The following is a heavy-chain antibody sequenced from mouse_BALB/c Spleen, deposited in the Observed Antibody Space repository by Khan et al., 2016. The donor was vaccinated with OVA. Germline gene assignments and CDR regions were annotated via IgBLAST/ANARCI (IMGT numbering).Heavy chain of an antibody. CDR2: IAPANGNT. Sequence: VQLMQSGAELVKPGASVRLSCTASGFNIKDTYIHWVKQRPEQGLEWIGRIAPANGNTKYDPKFQDKATITSDTSTNTSYLQHRSLTSEDTAVYYWAHPSYDTRFFEVGGAGTMVTVSS. D-gene: IGHD2-3*01. CDR3: AHPSYDTRFFEV. V-gene: IGHV14-3*02. CDR1: GFNIKDTY. J-gene: IGHJ1*01.